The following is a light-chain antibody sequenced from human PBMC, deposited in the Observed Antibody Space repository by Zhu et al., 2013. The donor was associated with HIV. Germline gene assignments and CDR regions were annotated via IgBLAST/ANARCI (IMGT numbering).Light chain of an antibody. Sequence: DIVLTQSPGTLSLSPGERATLSCRASQSISGSYLAWYQQQHGQAPRLLIYGASSRAAGIPARFSASGSGTDFTLTISSLQSEDFAIYYCQQYNNWPPWTFGQGTTVEIK. V-gene: IGKV3-15*01. CDR3: QQYNNWPPWT. CDR2: GAS. J-gene: IGKJ1*01. CDR1: QSISGSY.